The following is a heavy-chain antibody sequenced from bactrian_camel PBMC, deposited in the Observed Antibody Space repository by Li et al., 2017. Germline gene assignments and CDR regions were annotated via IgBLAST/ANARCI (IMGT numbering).Heavy chain of an antibody. Sequence: HVQLVESGGGSVQAGATLRLSCTGSGFTFDTTDIGWYRQAPGRDCELVSSISSGGFTSYADSVKPRFTVSRDSAKKMVYLRMHSLTPEDTAEYFCATRPGEVLPAAMCPLLKSWGQGTQVTVS. CDR3: ATRPGEVLPAAMCPLLKS. CDR1: GFTFDTTD. CDR2: ISSGGFT. J-gene: IGHJ6*01. V-gene: IGHV3S55*01. D-gene: IGHD2*01.